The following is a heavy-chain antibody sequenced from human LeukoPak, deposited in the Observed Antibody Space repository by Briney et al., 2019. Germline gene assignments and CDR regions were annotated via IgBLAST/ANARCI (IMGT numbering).Heavy chain of an antibody. V-gene: IGHV1-69*13. Sequence: SVKVSCKASGGTFSSYAISWVRQAPGQGLEWMGGIIPIFGTTNYAQKFQGRVTITADESTSTAYMELRSLRSEDTAVYYCARPDYDFWSGYNNWFDPWGQGTLVTVSS. CDR2: IIPIFGTT. CDR3: ARPDYDFWSGYNNWFDP. D-gene: IGHD3-3*01. J-gene: IGHJ5*02. CDR1: GGTFSSYA.